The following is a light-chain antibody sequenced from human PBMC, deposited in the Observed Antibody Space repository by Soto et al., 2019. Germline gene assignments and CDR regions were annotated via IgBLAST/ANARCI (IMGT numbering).Light chain of an antibody. V-gene: IGKV1-33*01. CDR3: QQYNSYS. Sequence: DIQMTQSPSSLSASVGDRVTITCQASQDITNYLNWYQQKPGKAPKLLIYGASNLEIGVPSRFSGSGSGADFTLTISSLQPDDFATYYCQQYNSYSFGQGTKVDI. J-gene: IGKJ1*01. CDR1: QDITNY. CDR2: GAS.